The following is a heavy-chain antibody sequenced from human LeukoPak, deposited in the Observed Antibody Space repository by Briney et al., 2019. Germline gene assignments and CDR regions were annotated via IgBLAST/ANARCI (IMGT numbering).Heavy chain of an antibody. D-gene: IGHD4/OR15-4a*01. CDR1: GFTFSDHH. CDR3: ARDRRPSVYGGLDN. Sequence: PGGSLRLSCTASGFTFSDHHMIWIRQAPGKGLEWVSYIGGSGATIQYADSVKGRFTVSRDNADNSLFLQMDSLRAEDTAIYYCARDRRPSVYGGLDNWGQGTLVTVSS. CDR2: IGGSGATI. V-gene: IGHV3-11*01. J-gene: IGHJ4*02.